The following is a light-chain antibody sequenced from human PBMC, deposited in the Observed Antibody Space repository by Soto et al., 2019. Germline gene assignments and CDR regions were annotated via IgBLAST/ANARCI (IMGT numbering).Light chain of an antibody. CDR2: EVS. V-gene: IGLV2-14*01. CDR3: SSFTNTITRYA. J-gene: IGLJ1*01. CDR1: SSDDGGYNY. Sequence: QSVLTQPASVSGSPGQSITISCTGTSSDDGGYNYVSWFQHHPGKAPKLIIYEVSYRPSGVSNRFSGSKSGDTASLTISGLQAEDEADYYCSSFTNTITRYAFGTGTKLTVL.